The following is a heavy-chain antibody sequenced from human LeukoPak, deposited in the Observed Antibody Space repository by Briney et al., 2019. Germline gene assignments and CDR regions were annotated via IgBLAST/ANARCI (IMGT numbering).Heavy chain of an antibody. D-gene: IGHD3-16*02. Sequence: SETLSLTCTVSGGSISSSSYYWGWIRQPPGKGLEWIGSIYYSGSTYYNPSLKRRVTISVDTSKNQFSLKLSSVTAADTAVYYCAREEGFVNFDYWGQGTLVTVSS. CDR3: AREEGFVNFDY. CDR1: GGSISSSSYY. J-gene: IGHJ4*02. V-gene: IGHV4-39*07. CDR2: IYYSGST.